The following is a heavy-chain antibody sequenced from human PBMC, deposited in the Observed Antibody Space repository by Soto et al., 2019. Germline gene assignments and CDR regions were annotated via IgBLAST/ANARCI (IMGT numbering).Heavy chain of an antibody. J-gene: IGHJ4*02. Sequence: QVQLVQSGAEVKKPGSSVKVSCKASGGTFSSYTFSWVRQAPGQGLEWMGRIIPMLGIANYAQKFQGRVTITADNATSTAYMELSSLRSEDTAVYYCANRGYSYGFVIYWGQGTLVTVSS. CDR1: GGTFSSYT. D-gene: IGHD5-18*01. V-gene: IGHV1-69*02. CDR2: IIPMLGIA. CDR3: ANRGYSYGFVIY.